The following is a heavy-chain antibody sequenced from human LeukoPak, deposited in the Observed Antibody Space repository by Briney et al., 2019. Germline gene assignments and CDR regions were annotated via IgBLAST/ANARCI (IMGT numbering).Heavy chain of an antibody. Sequence: SVKVSCKASGGTFSSYAISWVRQAPGQGLEWMGGIIPIFGTANYAQKFQGRVTITTDESTSTAYMELSSLRSEDTAVYYCGGVFRVGGGYYGYWGKGTLVTVS. D-gene: IGHD3-3*01. CDR1: GGTFSSYA. CDR2: IIPIFGTA. V-gene: IGHV1-69*05. J-gene: IGHJ4*02. CDR3: GGVFRVGGGYYGY.